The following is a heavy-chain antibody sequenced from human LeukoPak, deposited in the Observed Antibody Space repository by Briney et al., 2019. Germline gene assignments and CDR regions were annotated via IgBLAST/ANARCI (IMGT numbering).Heavy chain of an antibody. Sequence: GGSLRLSCAASGFTVSSNYMTWVRQAPGKGLEWVSVMYSGGSTFYADSVQGRFTISRDSSKNTLYLQMNSLRAEDTAVYYCARKFYYDSSGSDAFDIWGQGTMVTVSS. CDR1: GFTVSSNY. V-gene: IGHV3-53*01. CDR2: MYSGGST. D-gene: IGHD3-22*01. J-gene: IGHJ3*02. CDR3: ARKFYYDSSGSDAFDI.